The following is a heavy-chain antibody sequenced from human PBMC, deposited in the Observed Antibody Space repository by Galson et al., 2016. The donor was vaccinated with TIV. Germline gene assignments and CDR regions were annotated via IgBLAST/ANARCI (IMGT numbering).Heavy chain of an antibody. CDR2: IDPSDSYT. Sequence: QSGAEVTKPGESLRISCKGSGSRFTNYWINWVRQMPGKGLEWMGRIDPSDSYTNYSPSFQGHVTISADKSISTAFLQWSSLRASDSAIYYCARGVSAGAGWLDSWGQGTLVTVSS. CDR3: ARGVSAGAGWLDS. V-gene: IGHV5-10-1*01. CDR1: GSRFTNYW. J-gene: IGHJ5*01. D-gene: IGHD2-8*01.